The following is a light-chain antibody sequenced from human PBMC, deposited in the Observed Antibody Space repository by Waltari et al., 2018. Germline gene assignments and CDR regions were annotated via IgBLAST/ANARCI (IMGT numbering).Light chain of an antibody. CDR2: DVY. Sequence: QSALTQPASVSGSPGQSITISCTGTSSDVGAFNYFSWYQQYPGKAPKLIIFDVYRRPSGVSTLFSGSKSGNTASLTISGLQAEDEADYYCSSYSTTSAPYVFGTGTKVTVL. J-gene: IGLJ1*01. CDR3: SSYSTTSAPYV. V-gene: IGLV2-14*01. CDR1: SSDVGAFNY.